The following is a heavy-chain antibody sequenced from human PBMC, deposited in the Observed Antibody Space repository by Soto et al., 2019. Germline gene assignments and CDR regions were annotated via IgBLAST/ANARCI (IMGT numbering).Heavy chain of an antibody. CDR2: IYYSGST. D-gene: IGHD4-17*01. J-gene: IGHJ5*02. CDR1: GGSISSGGYY. V-gene: IGHV4-31*03. Sequence: PSETLSLTCTVSGGSISSGGYYWSWIRQHPGKGLEWIGYIYYSGSTYYNPSLKSRVTISVDTSKNQFSLKLSSVTAADTAVYYCARSGTVTNWFDPWGQGTLVTVSS. CDR3: ARSGTVTNWFDP.